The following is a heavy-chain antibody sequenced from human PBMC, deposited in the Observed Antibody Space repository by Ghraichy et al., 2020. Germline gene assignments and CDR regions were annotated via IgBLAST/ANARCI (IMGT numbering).Heavy chain of an antibody. CDR2: ISHDGARK. V-gene: IGHV3-30-3*01. CDR3: ARGYCSGTSCHFEGYYYSPMDV. CDR1: GFNMTSRA. J-gene: IGHJ6*02. D-gene: IGHD2-15*01. Sequence: GGSLRLSCAASGFNMTSRAMHWVRQAPGKRLEWVAIISHDGARKTYAASVEGRFTVSRATADNTLALQMDNLRPDDTATYYCARGYCSGTSCHFEGYYYSPMDVWGQGTTAIVSS.